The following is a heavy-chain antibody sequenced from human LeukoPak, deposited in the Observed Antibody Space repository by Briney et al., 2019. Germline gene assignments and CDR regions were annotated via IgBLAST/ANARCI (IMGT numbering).Heavy chain of an antibody. V-gene: IGHV1-8*01. Sequence: GASVKVSCKASGYTFTSYDINWVRQATGQGLEWMGWMNPNSGNTGYAQKFQGRVTMTRNTSISTAYMELSSLRSEDTAVYYCAKDRVVVIKDAFDIWGQGTMVTVSS. D-gene: IGHD3-22*01. CDR3: AKDRVVVIKDAFDI. CDR1: GYTFTSYD. J-gene: IGHJ3*02. CDR2: MNPNSGNT.